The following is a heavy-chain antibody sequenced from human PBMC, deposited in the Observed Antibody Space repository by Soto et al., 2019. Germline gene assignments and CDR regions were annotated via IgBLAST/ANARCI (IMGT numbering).Heavy chain of an antibody. CDR1: GYTFTSYY. Sequence: QVQLVQSGAEVKKPGASVKVSCKASGYTFTSYYMHWVRQAPGQGLEWMGIINPSGGSTSYAQKCQGRVTMTRDTSTSTVYMELSSLRSEDTAVYYCARVGQRGDYRANAFDIWGQGTMVTVSS. J-gene: IGHJ3*02. CDR3: ARVGQRGDYRANAFDI. V-gene: IGHV1-46*01. D-gene: IGHD4-17*01. CDR2: INPSGGST.